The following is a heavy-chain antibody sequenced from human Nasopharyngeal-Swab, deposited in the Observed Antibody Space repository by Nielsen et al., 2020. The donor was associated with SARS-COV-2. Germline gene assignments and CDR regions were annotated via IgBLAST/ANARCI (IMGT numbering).Heavy chain of an antibody. CDR1: GYTFTSYD. V-gene: IGHV1-8*01. CDR2: MNPNSGNT. D-gene: IGHD1-26*01. J-gene: IGHJ6*03. CDR3: ARVSGIQVDVGATTSYYYYMDV. Sequence: ASVKVSCKASGYTFTSYDINWVRQATGQGLEWMGWMNPNSGNTGYAQKFQGRVTMTRNTSISIAYMELSSLRSEDTAVYYCARVSGIQVDVGATTSYYYYMDVWGKGTTITVSS.